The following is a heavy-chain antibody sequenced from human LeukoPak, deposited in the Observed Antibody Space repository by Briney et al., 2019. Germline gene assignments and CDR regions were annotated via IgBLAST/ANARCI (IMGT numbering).Heavy chain of an antibody. V-gene: IGHV3-9*01. CDR3: EKDIGGTLFAGFDY. J-gene: IGHJ4*02. CDR2: ISWNSGSI. CDR1: GFTFDDYA. Sequence: HSGGSLRLSCAASGFTFDDYAMHWVRQAPGKGLEWVSGISWNSGSIGYADSVKGRFTISRDNAKNSLYLQMNSLRAEDTALYYCEKDIGGTLFAGFDYGGRGTRVTVS.